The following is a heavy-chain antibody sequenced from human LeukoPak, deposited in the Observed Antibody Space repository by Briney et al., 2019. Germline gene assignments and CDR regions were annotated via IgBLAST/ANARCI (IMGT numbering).Heavy chain of an antibody. CDR1: GFTFSTHA. V-gene: IGHV3-23*01. CDR3: AKDPYGTRYFDY. J-gene: IGHJ4*02. CDR2: LSGSVYNT. D-gene: IGHD2-2*01. Sequence: PVGSLRLSCAASGFTFSTHALSGVRQAPGEGLEWVSPLSGSVYNTYYADSVKGRFTISRDNSKNTVYLQMNRLRAEDTAVYYCAKDPYGTRYFDYWGQGTLVTVSS.